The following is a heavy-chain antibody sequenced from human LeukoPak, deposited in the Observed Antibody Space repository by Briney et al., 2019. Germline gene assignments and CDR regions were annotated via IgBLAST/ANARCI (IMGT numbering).Heavy chain of an antibody. J-gene: IGHJ5*02. D-gene: IGHD4-17*01. V-gene: IGHV4-39*07. CDR1: GGSISSGGYY. CDR2: INHSGST. CDR3: AGMTTVTWNWFDP. Sequence: SETLSLTCTVSGGSISSGGYYWSWIRQPPGKGLEWIGEINHSGSTNYNPSLKSRVTISVDTSKNQFSLKLSSVTAADTAVYYCAGMTTVTWNWFDPWGQGTLVTVSS.